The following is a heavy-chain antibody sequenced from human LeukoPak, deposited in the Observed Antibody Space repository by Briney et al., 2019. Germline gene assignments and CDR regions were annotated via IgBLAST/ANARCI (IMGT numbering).Heavy chain of an antibody. Sequence: GGSLRLSCAASGFTFSRFWMNWVRQAPGRGLEWVANIDQSGGRNNYVDSVKGRFTISRDNTKNSLFLEMSSLRADDAAVYFCARDVEGGTFDIWGQGTTVTVSS. CDR3: ARDVEGGTFDI. CDR2: IDQSGGRN. V-gene: IGHV3-7*05. J-gene: IGHJ3*02. CDR1: GFTFSRFW. D-gene: IGHD3-16*01.